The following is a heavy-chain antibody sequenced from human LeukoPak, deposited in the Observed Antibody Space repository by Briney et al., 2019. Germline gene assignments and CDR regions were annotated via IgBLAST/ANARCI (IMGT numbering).Heavy chain of an antibody. CDR1: GGTFSSYA. V-gene: IGHV1-69*13. Sequence: GASVKVSCKASGGTFSSYAISWARQAPGQGLEWMGGIIPIFGTANYAQKFQGRVTITADESTSTAYMELSSLRSEDTAVYYCARYGGNSPRLDYWGQGTLVTVSS. D-gene: IGHD4-23*01. CDR3: ARYGGNSPRLDY. CDR2: IIPIFGTA. J-gene: IGHJ4*02.